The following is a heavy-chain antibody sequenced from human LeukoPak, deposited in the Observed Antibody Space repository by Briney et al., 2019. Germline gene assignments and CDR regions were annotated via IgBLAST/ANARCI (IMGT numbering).Heavy chain of an antibody. CDR3: ARWGSTSCYDY. Sequence: PGGSLRLSCAASGFTFSNYGMHWVRQAPGKGPEWVSVISYDGSSKYYANSVKGRFTISRDNSKNTLYLQMGSLRVEDMAVYYCARWGSTSCYDYWGQGTLVTVSS. CDR1: GFTFSNYG. CDR2: ISYDGSSK. J-gene: IGHJ4*02. D-gene: IGHD2-2*01. V-gene: IGHV3-30*03.